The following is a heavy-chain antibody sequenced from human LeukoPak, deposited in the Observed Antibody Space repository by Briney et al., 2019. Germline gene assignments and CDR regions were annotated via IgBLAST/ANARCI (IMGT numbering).Heavy chain of an antibody. CDR2: IRSKANSYAT. J-gene: IGHJ4*02. CDR3: SVNYCSGGSCYML. CDR1: GFTFSGSV. V-gene: IGHV3-73*01. D-gene: IGHD2-15*01. Sequence: GESLKISCAASGFTFSGSVMHWVRQASGKGLEWVGRIRSKANSYATAYAASVKGRFTISRDDSKNTAYLQMNSLKTEDTAVYYCSVNYCSGGSCYMLWGQGTLVTVSS.